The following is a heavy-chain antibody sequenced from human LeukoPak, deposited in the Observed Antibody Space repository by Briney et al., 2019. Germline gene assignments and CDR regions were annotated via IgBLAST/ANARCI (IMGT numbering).Heavy chain of an antibody. CDR2: VWSDGSSE. V-gene: IGHV3-33*01. J-gene: IGHJ4*02. D-gene: IGHD3-16*01. Sequence: GESLRLSCAASGFTFNNYGMHWVRQAPGKGLEWLALVWSDGSSEYYADSVKGRFTISRDNSKNTLYLQMNSLRAEDTAVYCCSRGTPPGGDVYFGYWGQGTLVTVSS. CDR1: GFTFNNYG. CDR3: SRGTPPGGDVYFGY.